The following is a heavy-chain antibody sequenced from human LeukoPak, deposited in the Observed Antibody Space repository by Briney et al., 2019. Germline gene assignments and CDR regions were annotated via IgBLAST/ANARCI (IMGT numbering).Heavy chain of an antibody. CDR2: IYYSGST. CDR1: GGSFSGYY. D-gene: IGHD1-26*01. Sequence: KPTETLSLTCGVYGGSFSGYYWSWIRQPPGKGLEWIGSIYYSGSTYYNPSLKSRVTISVDTSKNQFSLKLSSVTAADTAVYYCARYTNVGATPYYFDYWGQGTLVTVSS. J-gene: IGHJ4*02. CDR3: ARYTNVGATPYYFDY. V-gene: IGHV4-34*01.